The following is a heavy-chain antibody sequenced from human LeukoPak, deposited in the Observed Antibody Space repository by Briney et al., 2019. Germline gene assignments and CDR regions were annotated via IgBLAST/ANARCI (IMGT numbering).Heavy chain of an antibody. Sequence: GGSLRLSCAASGFTFSSYAMSWVRQAPGKGLEWVSAISGSGGSTYYADSVKGRFTISRDNSKNTLYLQMNSLRAEDTAVYYCAKDSPFYYGSGSYQQHLWGQGTLVTVSS. D-gene: IGHD3-10*01. CDR3: AKDSPFYYGSGSYQQHL. J-gene: IGHJ5*02. CDR1: GFTFSSYA. CDR2: ISGSGGST. V-gene: IGHV3-23*01.